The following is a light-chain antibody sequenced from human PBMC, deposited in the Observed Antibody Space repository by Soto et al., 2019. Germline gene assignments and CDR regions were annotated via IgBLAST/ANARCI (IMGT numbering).Light chain of an antibody. J-gene: IGLJ2*01. CDR3: QSYDSTIKV. CDR1: SGSIASNY. Sequence: NFMLTQPHSVSESPGKTISISCTRSSGSIASNYVQWYQQRPGSAPTTVIYEDNERPSGVPGRFSGSIDSSSNSASLTISGLQTEDEADYYCQSYDSTIKVFGGGTKLTV. V-gene: IGLV6-57*04. CDR2: EDN.